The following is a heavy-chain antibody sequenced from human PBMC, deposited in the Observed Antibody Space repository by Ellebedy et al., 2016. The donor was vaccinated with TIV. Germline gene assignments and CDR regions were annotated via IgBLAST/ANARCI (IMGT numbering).Heavy chain of an antibody. Sequence: PSETLSLTCTVSGGSISSYFWSWIRQPPGKGLEWIGYIDYSGNTNYNPSLQSRVTVSVDTSKNQFSLKLSYVTAADTAVYFCARHDPRYYESSGFYYGGWFDPWGQGTLVTVSS. CDR3: ARHDPRYYESSGFYYGGWFDP. CDR2: IDYSGNT. V-gene: IGHV4-59*08. D-gene: IGHD3-22*01. CDR1: GGSISSYF. J-gene: IGHJ5*02.